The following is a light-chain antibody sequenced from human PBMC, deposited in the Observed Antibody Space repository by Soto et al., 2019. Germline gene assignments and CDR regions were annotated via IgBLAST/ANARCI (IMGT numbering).Light chain of an antibody. CDR3: QQRSNSPLT. CDR1: QGIGRY. Sequence: EIVLTQSPGTLSLSPGESATLSCRASQGIGRYLAWFQQKPGQPPRLLIYDASTRANGIPDRFSGSGSGTDFTLTISSLEPEDFAVYYCQQRSNSPLTFGPGTKVEI. J-gene: IGKJ3*01. V-gene: IGKV3-11*01. CDR2: DAS.